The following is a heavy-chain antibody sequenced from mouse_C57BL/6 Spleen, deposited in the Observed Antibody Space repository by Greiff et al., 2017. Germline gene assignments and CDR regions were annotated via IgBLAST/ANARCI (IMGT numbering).Heavy chain of an antibody. CDR3: ARQGNYGSIYDDAMDY. CDR2: ISRGGGYT. CDR1: GFTFSSYG. Sequence: EVMLVESGGDLVKPGGSLKLSCAASGFTFSSYGMSWVRQTPDKRLEWVATISRGGGYTYYPDSVKGRFTISRDNAKNTLYMPLSSLKSEDTAMDYGARQGNYGSIYDDAMDYWGQGTSVTVSA. V-gene: IGHV5-6*01. D-gene: IGHD1-1*01. J-gene: IGHJ4*01.